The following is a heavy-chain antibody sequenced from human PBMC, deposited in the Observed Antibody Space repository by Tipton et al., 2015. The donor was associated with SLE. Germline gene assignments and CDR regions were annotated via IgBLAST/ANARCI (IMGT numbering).Heavy chain of an antibody. CDR1: TGSISGYY. J-gene: IGHJ4*02. CDR2: IYYGGST. CDR3: AGHGRSGKDFDY. V-gene: IGHV4-59*08. Sequence: TLSLTCTVSTGSISGYYWTWVRQPPGKGLEWIGYIYYGGSTNFNPSLKSRVTISVDTSKNEVSLKLSSVTAADTAVYYCAGHGRSGKDFDYWGQGTLVTVSS.